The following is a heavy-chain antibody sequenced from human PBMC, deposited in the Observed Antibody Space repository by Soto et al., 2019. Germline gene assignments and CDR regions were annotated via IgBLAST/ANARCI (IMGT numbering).Heavy chain of an antibody. J-gene: IGHJ4*01. CDR1: GFTFSSYW. D-gene: IGHD1-26*01. Sequence: EVHLVGSGGGLVQPGGSLRLSCAASGFTFSSYWMYWVRQAPGKGLVWVSHINSDGSSTSYTDSVKGRLTITRDNAKNTLNKQMNSLRAEDTAVYHCARERVGSTSLDYWGLGTVVTVSS. CDR2: INSDGSST. CDR3: ARERVGSTSLDY. V-gene: IGHV3-74*01.